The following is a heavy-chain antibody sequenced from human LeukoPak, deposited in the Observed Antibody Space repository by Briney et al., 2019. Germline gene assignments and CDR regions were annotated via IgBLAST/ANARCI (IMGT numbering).Heavy chain of an antibody. D-gene: IGHD2-2*01. Sequence: ASVKVSCKASGYTFTGYYMHWVRQAPGQGLEWMGWINPNSGGTNYAQKFQGRVTMTRDTSISTAYMELSRLRSDDTAVYYCARVHRFACSSTCCPYMDVWGKGTTVTVSS. CDR2: INPNSGGT. J-gene: IGHJ6*03. CDR3: ARVHRFACSSTCCPYMDV. V-gene: IGHV1-2*02. CDR1: GYTFTGYY.